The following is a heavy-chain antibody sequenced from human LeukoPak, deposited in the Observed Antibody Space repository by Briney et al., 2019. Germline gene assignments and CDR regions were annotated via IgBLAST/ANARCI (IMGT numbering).Heavy chain of an antibody. CDR2: INPSGTT. V-gene: IGHV1-46*01. D-gene: IGHD1-7*01. Sequence: ASVKVSCKASGYTFSNYCMHWVRQAPGQGLEWMGLINPSGTTTYAQNFQGRVTMTRDTSTSTVYMVLSSLRSDDTAVYYCAKCSETGTTRWFDPWGQGTLVTVSS. CDR1: GYTFSNYC. J-gene: IGHJ5*02. CDR3: AKCSETGTTRWFDP.